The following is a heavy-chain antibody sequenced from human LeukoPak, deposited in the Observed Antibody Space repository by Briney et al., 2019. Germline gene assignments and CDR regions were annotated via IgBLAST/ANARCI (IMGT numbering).Heavy chain of an antibody. CDR1: GFPLNLFA. V-gene: IGHV3-23*01. Sequence: PGGSLRLSCVVSGFPLNLFAVTWVRQAPGKGLEWVSFISGSGSTTHYAGTVEGRFTISKDIGKNTVYLQMDSLTAEDTAVYFCTKNIGYSYGYLANWGQGALVAVSS. D-gene: IGHD5-18*01. CDR2: ISGSGSTT. CDR3: TKNIGYSYGYLAN. J-gene: IGHJ4*02.